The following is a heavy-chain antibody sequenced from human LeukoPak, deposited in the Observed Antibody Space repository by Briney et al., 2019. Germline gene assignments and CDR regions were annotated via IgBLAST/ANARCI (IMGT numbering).Heavy chain of an antibody. Sequence: GESLKISFKGSGYRFTSYWIGWVRQMPGKGLEWMGIIYPGESDTRYSPSFQGQVTISADKSISTAYLQWSSLKASDTAMYYCARPLGSGSYYDAFDFWGQGTMVTVSS. V-gene: IGHV5-51*01. J-gene: IGHJ3*01. CDR2: IYPGESDT. CDR3: ARPLGSGSYYDAFDF. D-gene: IGHD3-10*01. CDR1: GYRFTSYW.